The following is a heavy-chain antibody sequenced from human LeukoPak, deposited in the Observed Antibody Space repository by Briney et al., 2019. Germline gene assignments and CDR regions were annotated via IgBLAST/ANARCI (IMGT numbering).Heavy chain of an antibody. CDR1: GYTFTSYG. V-gene: IGHV1-2*02. CDR2: INPNSGGT. J-gene: IGHJ4*02. D-gene: IGHD5-12*01. Sequence: ASVKVSCKASGYTFTSYGISWVRQAPGQGLEWMGWINPNSGGTNYAQKFQGRVTMTRDTSISTAYMELSRLRSDDTAVYYCARDSGYDYGADWGQGTLVTVSS. CDR3: ARDSGYDYGAD.